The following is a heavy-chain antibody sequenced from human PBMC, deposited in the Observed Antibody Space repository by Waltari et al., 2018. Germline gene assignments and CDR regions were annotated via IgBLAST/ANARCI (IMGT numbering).Heavy chain of an antibody. CDR2: IYPGDSDT. J-gene: IGHJ3*02. V-gene: IGHV5-51*01. CDR1: GYSFTSYW. Sequence: EVQLVQSGAEVKKPGESLKISCKGSGYSFTSYWIGWVRQMPGKGLEWMGIIYPGDSDTRYSPSFQGQVTISADKSISTAYLQWSSLKASDTAMYYCARRGFVSVDIVATTPLHAFDIWGQGTMVTVSS. CDR3: ARRGFVSVDIVATTPLHAFDI. D-gene: IGHD5-12*01.